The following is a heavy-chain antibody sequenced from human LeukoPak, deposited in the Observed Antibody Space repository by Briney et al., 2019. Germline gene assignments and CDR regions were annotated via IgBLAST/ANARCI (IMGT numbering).Heavy chain of an antibody. CDR2: INAGNGNT. CDR1: GYTFTSYA. Sequence: ASVKVSCKASGYTFTSYAMHWVRQAPGQRLEWMGWINAGNGNTKYSQKFQGRDTITRDTSASTAYMELSSLRSEDTAVYYCARDGGYYDSSGYFISGGEGCFDYWGQGTLVTVSS. J-gene: IGHJ4*02. V-gene: IGHV1-3*01. CDR3: ARDGGYYDSSGYFISGGEGCFDY. D-gene: IGHD3-22*01.